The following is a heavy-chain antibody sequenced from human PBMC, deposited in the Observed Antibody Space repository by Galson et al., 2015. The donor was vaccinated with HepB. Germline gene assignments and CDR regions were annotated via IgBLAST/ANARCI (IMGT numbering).Heavy chain of an antibody. J-gene: IGHJ4*02. CDR3: ARGGELSSGWYGGDY. CDR2: ISYDETNI. D-gene: IGHD6-19*01. V-gene: IGHV3-30-3*01. CDR1: GFTFNSYA. Sequence: SLRLSCAASGFTFNSYAMHWVRQAPGKGLEWVSVISYDETNIHYADSVKGRFTISRDNSKNTLYLQMNSLRAEDTAVYYCARGGELSSGWYGGDYWGQGTLVTVSS.